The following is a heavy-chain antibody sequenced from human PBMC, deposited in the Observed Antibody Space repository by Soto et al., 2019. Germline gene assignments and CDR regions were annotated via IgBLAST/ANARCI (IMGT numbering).Heavy chain of an antibody. CDR2: IYYSGST. CDR3: ARHTPAISISDH. V-gene: IGHV4-59*01. J-gene: IGHJ4*02. CDR1: GGSISNYY. Sequence: SETLSLTCTVSGGSISNYYWSWIRHPPGKKLEWIGYIYYSGSTNYNPSLKSRVTISVDTSKNQFSLKLYSVTTADTAMYYCARHTPAISISDHWGQGTLVTVSS. D-gene: IGHD2-15*01.